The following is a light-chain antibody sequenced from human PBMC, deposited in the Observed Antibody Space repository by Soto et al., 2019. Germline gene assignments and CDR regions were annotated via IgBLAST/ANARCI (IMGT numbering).Light chain of an antibody. J-gene: IGKJ1*01. V-gene: IGKV3-15*01. Sequence: EIVMTQSPATLSVSPGERATLSCRASQSVSSNLAWYQQKPGQAPRLIIYGASTRATGIPARFSGSGSGTELTLTIRSLQSEDFAVYYCQQYNNWPRTFGQGTTVEIK. CDR2: GAS. CDR3: QQYNNWPRT. CDR1: QSVSSN.